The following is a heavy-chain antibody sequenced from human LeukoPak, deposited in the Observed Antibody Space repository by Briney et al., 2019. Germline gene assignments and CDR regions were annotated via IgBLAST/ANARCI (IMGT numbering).Heavy chain of an antibody. J-gene: IGHJ5*02. CDR2: IYSGGTI. V-gene: IGHV3-66*02. CDR1: GFSVRTN. CDR3: ARSYVLHILDP. D-gene: IGHD3-10*02. Sequence: GGSLRLSCAASGFSVRTNMSWVRQAPGKGLEWVSVIYSGGTIRYADSVKGRFTISRDNSKNTFYLEMNSLRPEDTAVYYCARSYVLHILDPWGQGTLVTVSS.